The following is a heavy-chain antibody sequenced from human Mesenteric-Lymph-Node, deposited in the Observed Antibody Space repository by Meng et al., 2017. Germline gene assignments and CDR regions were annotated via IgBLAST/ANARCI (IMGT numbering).Heavy chain of an antibody. CDR1: GGSISSYY. Sequence: HLQESGPGLGTPSETLSLTCTVSGGSISSYYWSWIRQPPGKGLEWIGHIYYSGSTNYNPSLKSRVTISVDTSKNQFSLKLSSVTATDTAVYYCARQSGYFDYWGQGTLVTVSS. V-gene: IGHV4-59*08. J-gene: IGHJ4*02. D-gene: IGHD3-10*01. CDR3: ARQSGYFDY. CDR2: IYYSGST.